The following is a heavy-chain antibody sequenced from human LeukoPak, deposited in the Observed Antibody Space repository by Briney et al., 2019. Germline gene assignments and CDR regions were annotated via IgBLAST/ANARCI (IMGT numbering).Heavy chain of an antibody. J-gene: IGHJ3*02. Sequence: GGSLRLSCAASGFTFSSYSMNWVRQAPGKRLEWVSSISSSSSYIYYADSAKGRFTISRDNAKNSLYLQMNSLRAEDTAVYYCAREGGGDAFDIWGQGTMVTVSS. D-gene: IGHD2-15*01. CDR2: ISSSSSYI. CDR3: AREGGGDAFDI. CDR1: GFTFSSYS. V-gene: IGHV3-21*01.